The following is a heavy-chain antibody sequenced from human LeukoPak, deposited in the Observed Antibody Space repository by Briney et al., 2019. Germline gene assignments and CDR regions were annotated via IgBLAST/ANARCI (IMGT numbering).Heavy chain of an antibody. Sequence: GGSLRLPCAASGFMFNSYVMSWVRQAPGKGLEWVSAINGGGGNTYYADSVRGRFTISRDNSKNMVYLQMNSLRADDTAVYYCAKSVVVITFRFDHWGQGALVTVSS. D-gene: IGHD2-15*01. CDR1: GFMFNSYV. CDR2: INGGGGNT. J-gene: IGHJ4*02. V-gene: IGHV3-23*01. CDR3: AKSVVVITFRFDH.